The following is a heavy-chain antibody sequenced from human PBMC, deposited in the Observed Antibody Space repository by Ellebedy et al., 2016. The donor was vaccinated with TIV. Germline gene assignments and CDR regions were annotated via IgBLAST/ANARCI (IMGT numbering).Heavy chain of an antibody. V-gene: IGHV3-66*04. J-gene: IGHJ3*02. CDR2: IYSGGST. CDR3: ARHCSGGSCSHHAFDI. Sequence: GESLKISCAASGFTVSSNYMSWVRQAPGKGLEWVPVIYSGGSTYYADSVKGRFTMSRDNSKNTLYLQMNSLRAEDTAVYYCARHCSGGSCSHHAFDIWGQGTMVTVSS. D-gene: IGHD2-15*01. CDR1: GFTVSSNY.